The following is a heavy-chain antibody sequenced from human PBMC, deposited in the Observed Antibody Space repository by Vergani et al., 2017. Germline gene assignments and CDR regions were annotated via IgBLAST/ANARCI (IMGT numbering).Heavy chain of an antibody. Sequence: QVQLVQSGAEVKKPGSSVKVSCKASGGTFSSYAISWVRQAPGQGLEWMGGIIPIFGTANYAQKFQGRVTITADESTSTAYMELSSLRSEDTAVYYCASAGSWVSRRGFINMDVWGKGTTVTVSS. CDR1: GGTFSSYA. CDR3: ASAGSWVSRRGFINMDV. D-gene: IGHD5/OR15-5a*01. J-gene: IGHJ6*03. V-gene: IGHV1-69*01. CDR2: IIPIFGTA.